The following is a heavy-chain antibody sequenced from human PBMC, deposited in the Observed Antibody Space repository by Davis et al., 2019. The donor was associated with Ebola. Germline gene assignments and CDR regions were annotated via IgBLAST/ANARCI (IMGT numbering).Heavy chain of an antibody. CDR3: ARDLRYFDWFYYGMDV. J-gene: IGHJ6*02. CDR1: GFTFSSYE. V-gene: IGHV3-21*01. CDR2: ISRSSSYI. D-gene: IGHD3-9*01. Sequence: GESLKISCAASGFTFSSYEMNWVRQAPGKGLEWVSSISRSSSYIYYADSVKGRFTISRDNAKNALYLQMNSLRAEDTAVYYCARDLRYFDWFYYGMDVWGQGTTVTVSS.